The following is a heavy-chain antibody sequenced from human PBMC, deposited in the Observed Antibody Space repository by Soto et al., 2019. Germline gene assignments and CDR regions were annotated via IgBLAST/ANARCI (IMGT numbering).Heavy chain of an antibody. Sequence: GGSLRLSCAASGFTFSSYEMNWVRQAPGKGLEWVSYISSSGSTIYYADSVRGRFTISRDNAKNSLYLQMNSLRAEDTAVYYCATALAWTYSSSWYDYWGQGTLVTVPS. D-gene: IGHD6-13*01. CDR3: ATALAWTYSSSWYDY. CDR2: ISSSGSTI. J-gene: IGHJ4*02. CDR1: GFTFSSYE. V-gene: IGHV3-48*03.